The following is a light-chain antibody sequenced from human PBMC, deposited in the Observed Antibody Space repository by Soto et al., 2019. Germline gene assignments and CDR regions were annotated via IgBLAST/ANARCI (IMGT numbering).Light chain of an antibody. CDR1: QSVTSNY. Sequence: EFVLTQSPDTLSLSPGNRATLSCRASQSVTSNYLAWYQQKPGQAPRLLIYGISSRATGVPDRFSGSGSGTDFTLTISRLEPEDFAVYYCQQYTDWPLTFGQGTKVDIK. CDR2: GIS. V-gene: IGKV3-20*01. CDR3: QQYTDWPLT. J-gene: IGKJ1*01.